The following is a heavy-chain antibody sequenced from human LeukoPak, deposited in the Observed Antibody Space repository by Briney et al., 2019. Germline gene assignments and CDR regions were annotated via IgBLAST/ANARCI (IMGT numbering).Heavy chain of an antibody. CDR2: IYHSGST. J-gene: IGHJ4*02. CDR1: GYSISSGYY. CDR3: ARAPRYYGSGSSKLHFDY. V-gene: IGHV4-38-2*02. D-gene: IGHD3-10*01. Sequence: SETLPLTCTVSGYSISSGYYWGWIRQPPGKGLEWIGSIYHSGSTYYNPSLKSRVTISVDTSKNQFSLKLSSVTAADTAVYYCARAPRYYGSGSSKLHFDYWGQGTLVTVSS.